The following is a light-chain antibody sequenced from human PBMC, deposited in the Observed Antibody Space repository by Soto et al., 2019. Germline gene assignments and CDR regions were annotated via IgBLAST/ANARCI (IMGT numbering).Light chain of an antibody. V-gene: IGKV1-5*03. J-gene: IGKJ1*01. CDR3: HQYNSFPWT. CDR1: QSINSW. CDR2: KAS. Sequence: DIRMTQSPSTLSASAGDRVTITCRASQSINSWLAWYQQRPGKAPKLLIYKASSLESGVPSRLSGSGSGTEFTLTISSLQPDDFATYYCHQYNSFPWTFGQGTKVE.